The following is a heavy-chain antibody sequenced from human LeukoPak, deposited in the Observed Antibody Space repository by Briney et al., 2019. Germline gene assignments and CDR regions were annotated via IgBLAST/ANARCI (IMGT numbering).Heavy chain of an antibody. D-gene: IGHD2-21*01. CDR1: GGSFSGYY. V-gene: IGHV4-34*01. CDR3: ARTRLWWRNAFDI. Sequence: SETLSLTCAVYGGSFSGYYWSWIRQPPGKGLEWIGEINHSGSTNYNPSLKSRVTISVDTSKNQFSLKLSSVTAADTAVYYCARTRLWWRNAFDIWGQGTMVTVPS. CDR2: INHSGST. J-gene: IGHJ3*02.